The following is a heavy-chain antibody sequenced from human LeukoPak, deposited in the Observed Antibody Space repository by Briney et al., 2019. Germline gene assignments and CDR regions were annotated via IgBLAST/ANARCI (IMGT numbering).Heavy chain of an antibody. D-gene: IGHD4-23*01. CDR3: ARGPHLKLYYFDY. J-gene: IGHJ4*02. V-gene: IGHV3-30*03. Sequence: GGSLRLSCAASGFTFSSYGMHWVRQAPGKGLEWLAVISYDGSKKYYADSVKGRFTISRDNSKNTLYLQMNSLRPEDTAVYYCARGPHLKLYYFDYWGQGTLVTVSS. CDR2: ISYDGSKK. CDR1: GFTFSSYG.